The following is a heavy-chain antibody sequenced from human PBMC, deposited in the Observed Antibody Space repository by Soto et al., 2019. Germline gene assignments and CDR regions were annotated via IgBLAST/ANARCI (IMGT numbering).Heavy chain of an antibody. CDR1: GFTFSXYA. CDR2: ISGSGGST. D-gene: IGHD2-2*01. J-gene: IGHJ4*02. V-gene: IGHV3-23*01. Sequence: GGSXRLXCAASGFTFSXYAXXWVRQAPGXXLEWVSAISGSGGSTYYADSVKGRFTISRDNSKNTLYLQMNSLRAEDTAVYYCAKGGRYCSSTSCPRYFDYWGQGTLVTVSS. CDR3: AKGGRYCSSTSCPRYFDY.